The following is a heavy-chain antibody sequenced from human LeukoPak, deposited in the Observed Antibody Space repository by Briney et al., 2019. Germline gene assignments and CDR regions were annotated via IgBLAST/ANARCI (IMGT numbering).Heavy chain of an antibody. V-gene: IGHV3-23*01. CDR2: ISGSGAST. J-gene: IGHJ3*02. D-gene: IGHD1-26*01. CDR1: GFTFSNYA. Sequence: GGSLRLSCAASGFTFSNYAMSWARQAPGKGLEWVSSISGSGASTYYADSVKGRFTISRDNSKNTLYLQMNSLRAEDTALYYCAKDKSGGWELLRDHDAFDIWGQGTMVTVSS. CDR3: AKDKSGGWELLRDHDAFDI.